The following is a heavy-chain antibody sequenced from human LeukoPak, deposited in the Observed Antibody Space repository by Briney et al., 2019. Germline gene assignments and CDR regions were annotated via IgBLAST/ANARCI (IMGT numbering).Heavy chain of an antibody. CDR3: ARSGAYNYANA. CDR2: IRYDGNNK. Sequence: GGSLRLSCAASGFNFSSYGMHWVHQAPGKGLEWVAFIRYDGNNKYYADSVKGRFTISRDNSKNTLYVQMNSLRAEDTAVYFCARSGAYNYANAWGQGTLVTVSS. J-gene: IGHJ5*02. V-gene: IGHV3-30*02. D-gene: IGHD1-1*01. CDR1: GFNFSSYG.